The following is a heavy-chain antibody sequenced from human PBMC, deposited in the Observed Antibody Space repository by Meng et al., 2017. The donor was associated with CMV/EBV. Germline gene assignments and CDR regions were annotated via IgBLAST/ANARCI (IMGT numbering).Heavy chain of an antibody. CDR1: GFTFSSYG. D-gene: IGHD6-25*01. V-gene: IGHV3-30*02. J-gene: IGHJ6*02. CDR3: AKDSDEKSYYYYYGMDV. CDR2: IRYEGSNK. Sequence: GGSLRLSCAASGFTFSSYGMHWVRQAPGKGLEWVAFIRYEGSNKYYADSVKGRFTISRDNSKNTLYLQMNSLRAEDTAVYYCAKDSDEKSYYYYYGMDVWGQGTTVTVSS.